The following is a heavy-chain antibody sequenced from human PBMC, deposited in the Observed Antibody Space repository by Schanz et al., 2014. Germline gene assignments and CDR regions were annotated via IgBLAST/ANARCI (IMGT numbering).Heavy chain of an antibody. Sequence: QLQLVESGGGVVQPGGSLKLSCVASGFTFKNYGMHWVRQAPGKGLEWVAVIWYDGNNKYYADSVKGRFTISRDNSMNTLSLQMNGLSADDTAIYYCAKGQGAVINNWYFDLWGRGTLVTVSS. D-gene: IGHD2-21*01. V-gene: IGHV3-33*06. J-gene: IGHJ2*01. CDR2: IWYDGNNK. CDR1: GFTFKNYG. CDR3: AKGQGAVINNWYFDL.